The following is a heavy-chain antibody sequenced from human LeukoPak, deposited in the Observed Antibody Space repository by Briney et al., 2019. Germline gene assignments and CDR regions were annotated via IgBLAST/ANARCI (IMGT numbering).Heavy chain of an antibody. V-gene: IGHV1-69*05. D-gene: IGHD3-22*01. J-gene: IGHJ4*02. Sequence: ASVKVSCKASGGTFSSYAISWVRQAPGQGLEWMGRIIPIFGIANYAQKFQGRVTIITDESTSTAYMELSSLRSDDTAVYYCARDPNYYDSSGPPDYWGQGTLVTVSS. CDR2: IIPIFGIA. CDR3: ARDPNYYDSSGPPDY. CDR1: GGTFSSYA.